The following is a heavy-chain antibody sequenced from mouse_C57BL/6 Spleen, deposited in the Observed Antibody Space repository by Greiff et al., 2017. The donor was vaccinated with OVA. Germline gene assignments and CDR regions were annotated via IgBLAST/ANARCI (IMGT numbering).Heavy chain of an antibody. Sequence: VQLQQPGAELVMPGASVKLSCKASGYTFTSYWMHWVKQRPGQGLEWIGEIDPSDSYTNYNQKFKGKSTLTVDKSSSTAYMQLSSLTSEDSAVYYCARRYYGSSVWYFDVWGTGTTVTVSS. J-gene: IGHJ1*03. V-gene: IGHV1-69*01. CDR2: IDPSDSYT. CDR1: GYTFTSYW. CDR3: ARRYYGSSVWYFDV. D-gene: IGHD1-1*01.